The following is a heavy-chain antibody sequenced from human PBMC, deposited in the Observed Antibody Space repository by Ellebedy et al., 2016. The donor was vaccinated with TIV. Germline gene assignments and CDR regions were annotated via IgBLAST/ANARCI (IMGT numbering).Heavy chain of an antibody. D-gene: IGHD2-21*02. V-gene: IGHV4-39*07. CDR2: IYYSGST. J-gene: IGHJ5*02. CDR1: GGSISSGGYY. Sequence: SETLSLTXTVSGGSISSGGYYWSWIRQHPGKGLEWIGSIYYSGSTYYNPSLKSRVTISVDTSKNQFSLKLSSVTAADTAVYYCARVYCGGDCYSGAGWFDPWGQGTLVTVSS. CDR3: ARVYCGGDCYSGAGWFDP.